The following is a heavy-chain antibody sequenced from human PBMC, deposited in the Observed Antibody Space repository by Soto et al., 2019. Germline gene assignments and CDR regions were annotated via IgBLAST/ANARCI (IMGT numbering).Heavy chain of an antibody. V-gene: IGHV3-23*01. Sequence: DVQLLESGGGLVQPGGSLRLSCAASGFTFSSYAMSWVRQAPGKGLEWVSAISATGGSAFYADSVKGRFTISRDNSKNTVFLQIDSLVTEDTAVYYCAKGITAVYCFDFWGQGTVVTVSS. CDR1: GFTFSSYA. J-gene: IGHJ4*02. CDR3: AKGITAVYCFDF. D-gene: IGHD2-15*01. CDR2: ISATGGSA.